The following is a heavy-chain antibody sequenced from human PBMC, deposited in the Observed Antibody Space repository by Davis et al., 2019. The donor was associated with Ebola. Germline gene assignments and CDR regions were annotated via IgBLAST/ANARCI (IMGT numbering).Heavy chain of an antibody. J-gene: IGHJ1*01. V-gene: IGHV4-59*11. CDR3: AVYTVVVTDIRAEYFQH. D-gene: IGHD2-21*02. Sequence: SETLSLTCTVSGGSITSHYWSWIRQFPGKGLEWIGYVHYSGITSTNPSLKSRVAMSVDTSRNQFSLRLSSVTAADTAVYYCAVYTVVVTDIRAEYFQHWGQGTLATVSS. CDR2: VHYSGIT. CDR1: GGSITSHY.